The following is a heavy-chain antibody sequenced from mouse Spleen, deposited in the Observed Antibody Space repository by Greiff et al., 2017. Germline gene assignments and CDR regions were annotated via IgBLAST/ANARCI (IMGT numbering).Heavy chain of an antibody. V-gene: IGHV5-17*01. CDR1: GFTFSDYG. Sequence: EVKLVESGAGLVKPGGSLKLSCAASGFTFSDYGMHWVRQAPEKGLEWVAYISSGSSTIYYADTVKGRFTISRDNAKNTLFLQMTSLRSEDTAMYYCARPHYDYDSMDYWGQGTSVTVSS. CDR2: ISSGSSTI. D-gene: IGHD2-4*01. J-gene: IGHJ4*01. CDR3: ARPHYDYDSMDY.